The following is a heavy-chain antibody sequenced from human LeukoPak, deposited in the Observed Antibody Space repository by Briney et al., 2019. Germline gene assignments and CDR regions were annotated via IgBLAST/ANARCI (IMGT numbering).Heavy chain of an antibody. CDR1: GGSFSGHY. D-gene: IGHD6-25*01. Sequence: SETLSLTCAVYGGSFSGHYWSWIRQSPGKGLEWIGQINHGGNTNYNPSLKSRVILSVDTSKNQFSLKVTSLTAADTAVYYCARAREAEAIDSWGQGTLVTVSS. CDR3: ARAREAEAIDS. CDR2: INHGGNT. J-gene: IGHJ4*02. V-gene: IGHV4-34*01.